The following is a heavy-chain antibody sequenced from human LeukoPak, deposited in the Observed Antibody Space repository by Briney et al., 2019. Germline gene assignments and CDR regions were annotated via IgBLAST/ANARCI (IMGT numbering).Heavy chain of an antibody. CDR1: GGSISSYY. V-gene: IGHV4-59*01. CDR3: ARGYCSGGSCYPFDY. J-gene: IGHJ4*02. Sequence: PSETLSLTRPLSGGSISSYYWSWIRQPPGKGLEWIGYIYYSGSTNYNPSLKSRVTISVETSKNQFSLKLSSVTAADTAVYYCARGYCSGGSCYPFDYWGQGTLVTVSS. CDR2: IYYSGST. D-gene: IGHD2-15*01.